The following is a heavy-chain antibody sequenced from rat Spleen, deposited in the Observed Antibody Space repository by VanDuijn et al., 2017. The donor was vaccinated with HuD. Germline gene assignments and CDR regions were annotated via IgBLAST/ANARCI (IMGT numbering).Heavy chain of an antibody. Sequence: EVQLVESGGGIVQPGRSMKLSCAASGLSFSNYDMAWVRQAPTKGLEWVASISYDGTATYYRDSVKGRFTASRDDAKDTQYLQMDSLRSEDTAIYYCARHGGLRDWFAYWGQGTLVTVSS. J-gene: IGHJ3*01. CDR1: GLSFSNYD. V-gene: IGHV5S13*01. CDR3: ARHGGLRDWFAY. CDR2: ISYDGTAT. D-gene: IGHD1-11*01.